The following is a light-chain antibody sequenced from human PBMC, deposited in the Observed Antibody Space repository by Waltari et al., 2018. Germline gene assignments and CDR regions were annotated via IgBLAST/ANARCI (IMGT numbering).Light chain of an antibody. V-gene: IGLV1-44*01. CDR3: SSWDDNLNVLV. J-gene: IGLJ2*01. CDR2: NHN. Sequence: QSVLTQSPSASGTPGQRITISCSGGESNIGSHPVAWYQQIPGTAPKLLIYNHNRRPSGVPDGISASTSGTSASLAISGLQSDDESDYYCSSWDDNLNVLVFGGGTKVTVL. CDR1: ESNIGSHP.